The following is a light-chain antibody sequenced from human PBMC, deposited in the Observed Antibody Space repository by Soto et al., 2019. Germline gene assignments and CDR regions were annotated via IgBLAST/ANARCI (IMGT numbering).Light chain of an antibody. J-gene: IGKJ5*01. V-gene: IGKV1-9*01. Sequence: DIQLTQSPSFLSASVGDRVIITCRASQDINTYLAWYQQKPGTAPKLLIFAASTLQNGVPSRFSGSGSGTEFTVTITSLQPEDFATYYCQQRKSYPITFGQGTRLEIK. CDR3: QQRKSYPIT. CDR2: AAS. CDR1: QDINTY.